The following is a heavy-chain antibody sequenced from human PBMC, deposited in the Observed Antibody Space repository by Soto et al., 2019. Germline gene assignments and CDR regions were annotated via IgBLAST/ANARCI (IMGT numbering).Heavy chain of an antibody. V-gene: IGHV4-30-4*01. J-gene: IGHJ4*02. CDR2: IYYSGST. D-gene: IGHD3-22*01. CDR1: GGSISSGDYY. CDR3: ARGAPDYYDSSGYYLVDY. Sequence: QVQLQESGPGLVKPSQTLSLTCTVSGGSISSGDYYWSWIRQPPGKGLEWIGYIYYSGSTYYNPSLKSRVTISVDTSKNQFSLKLSSVTAADTAVYYCARGAPDYYDSSGYYLVDYWGQGTLVTVSS.